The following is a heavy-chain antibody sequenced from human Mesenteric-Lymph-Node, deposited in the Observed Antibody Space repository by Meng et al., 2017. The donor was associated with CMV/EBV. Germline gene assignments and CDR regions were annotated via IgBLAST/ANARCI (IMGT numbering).Heavy chain of an antibody. CDR3: ARDTWGWMIDI. V-gene: IGHV3-21*01. CDR2: ITSSSSDI. CDR1: GFTFSVPS. D-gene: IGHD3-16*01. Sequence: GGSLRLSCAASGFTFSVPSMNWVRQAPGRGLEWVSSITSSSSDIYYADSVKGRFTISRDNAKNSLYLQMNSLRAEDTAVYYCARDTWGWMIDIWGQGTMVTVSS. J-gene: IGHJ3*02.